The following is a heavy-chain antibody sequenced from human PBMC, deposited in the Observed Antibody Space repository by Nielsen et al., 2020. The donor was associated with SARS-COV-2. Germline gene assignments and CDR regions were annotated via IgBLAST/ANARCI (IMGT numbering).Heavy chain of an antibody. CDR3: ARDQSPLDIVVVPAAENAFDI. D-gene: IGHD2-2*03. V-gene: IGHV3-13*01. J-gene: IGHJ3*02. CDR2: IGTAGDT. Sequence: GESLKISCAASGFTFSSYDMHWVRQATGKGLEWVSAIGTAGDTYYPGSVKGRFTISRENAKNSLYLQMNSLRAEDTAVYYCARDQSPLDIVVVPAAENAFDIWGQGTMVTVSS. CDR1: GFTFSSYD.